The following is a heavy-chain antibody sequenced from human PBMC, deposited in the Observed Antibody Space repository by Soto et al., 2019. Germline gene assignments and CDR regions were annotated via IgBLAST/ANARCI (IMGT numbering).Heavy chain of an antibody. J-gene: IGHJ6*02. CDR2: IIPIFGTA. CDR3: ASVFLPGIYAADLYYYYGMDV. V-gene: IGHV1-69*13. CDR1: GGTFSSYA. Sequence: SVKVSCTASGGTFSSYAISWVRQAPGQGLEWMGGIIPIFGTANYAQKFQGRVTITADESTSTAYMELSSLRSEDTAVYYCASVFLPGIYAADLYYYYGMDVWGQGTTVIVS. D-gene: IGHD6-13*01.